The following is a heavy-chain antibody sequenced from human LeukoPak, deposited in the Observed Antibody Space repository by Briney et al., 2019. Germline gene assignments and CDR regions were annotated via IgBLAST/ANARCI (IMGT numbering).Heavy chain of an antibody. CDR1: GFTFSSYW. Sequence: GGSLGLSCAASGFTFSSYWMSWVRQAPGKGLEWVANIKQDGSEKYYVDSVKGRFTISRDNAKNSLYLQMNSLRAEDTAVYYCARDSMGGWTPPEFDYWGQGTLVTVSS. D-gene: IGHD6-19*01. V-gene: IGHV3-7*01. CDR3: ARDSMGGWTPPEFDY. CDR2: IKQDGSEK. J-gene: IGHJ4*02.